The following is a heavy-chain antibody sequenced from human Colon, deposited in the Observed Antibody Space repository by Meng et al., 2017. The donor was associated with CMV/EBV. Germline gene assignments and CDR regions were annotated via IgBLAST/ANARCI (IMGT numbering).Heavy chain of an antibody. Sequence: ASVKVSCKASGYTFTNYYMHWVRQAPGHGLEWMGIINPNGGTTTYEKKFQSRVTMTRDTSTTTVYLDLSSLRSEDTAVYYCARDPYGAGSSALDYWGQGTLVTVSS. V-gene: IGHV1-46*01. D-gene: IGHD3-10*01. CDR3: ARDPYGAGSSALDY. CDR2: INPNGGTT. CDR1: GYTFTNYY. J-gene: IGHJ4*02.